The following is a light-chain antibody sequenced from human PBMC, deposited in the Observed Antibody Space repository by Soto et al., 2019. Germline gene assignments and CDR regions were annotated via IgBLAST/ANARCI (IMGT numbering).Light chain of an antibody. Sequence: EIVLTQSPGTLSLSPGERATLSCRASQSISSSYLAWYQHKPGQAPRLLIYAASSRATGIPDRFSGSGSGTDLTLTISRLEPEDFAVYYCQQYGSASYTFGQGTQLEIK. CDR2: AAS. CDR3: QQYGSASYT. J-gene: IGKJ2*01. CDR1: QSISSSY. V-gene: IGKV3-20*01.